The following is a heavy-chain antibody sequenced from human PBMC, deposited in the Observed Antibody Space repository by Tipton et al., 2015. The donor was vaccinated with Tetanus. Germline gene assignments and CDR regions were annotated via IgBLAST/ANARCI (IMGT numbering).Heavy chain of an antibody. D-gene: IGHD5-12*01. Sequence: SLRLSCVASGFTLTNYAMSWVRQAPGKGLEWVSVLYADVDVAYYADSVRGRFIISRDKSENTLYLQMNSLRAEDTATYYCAKDSRHTGYDADLWGQGTLVAVPS. CDR2: LYADVDVA. CDR1: GFTLTNYA. J-gene: IGHJ5*02. V-gene: IGHV3-23*03. CDR3: AKDSRHTGYDADL.